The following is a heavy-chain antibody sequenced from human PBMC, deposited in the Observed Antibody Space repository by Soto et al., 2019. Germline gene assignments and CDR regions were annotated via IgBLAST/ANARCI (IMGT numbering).Heavy chain of an antibody. CDR1: WFTFGSYG. J-gene: IGHJ6*02. V-gene: IGHV3-33*01. Sequence: PVRPMRLCCAASWFTFGSYGRRWIRQAPGKGLEWVAVIWYDGSNKYYADSVKGRFTISRDNSKNTLYLQMNSLRAEDTAVYYCARGVGYGGNSGEDDYYGMDVWGQGTTVTVSS. D-gene: IGHD2-21*02. CDR2: IWYDGSNK. CDR3: ARGVGYGGNSGEDDYYGMDV.